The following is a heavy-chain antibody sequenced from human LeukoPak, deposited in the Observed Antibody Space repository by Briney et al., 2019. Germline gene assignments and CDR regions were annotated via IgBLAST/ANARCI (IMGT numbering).Heavy chain of an antibody. CDR3: ARDRSMIVVVITAPYY. V-gene: IGHV3-30*19. J-gene: IGHJ4*02. D-gene: IGHD3-22*01. CDR2: ISYDGSNK. Sequence: GGSLRLSCAASGFTINKYGIHWVSQAPGKGLGWVAVISYDGSNKYYADSVKGRFPISRDNSKNTLYRQMNSLRAEDTAVYYCARDRSMIVVVITAPYYWGQGTLVTVSS. CDR1: GFTINKYG.